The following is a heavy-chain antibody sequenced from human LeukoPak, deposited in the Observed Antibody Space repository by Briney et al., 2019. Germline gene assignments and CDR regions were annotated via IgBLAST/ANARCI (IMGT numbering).Heavy chain of an antibody. J-gene: IGHJ6*04. Sequence: GRSLRLSCTASGFTFSSYAMHWVRQAPGKGLEWVAVISYDGSNKYYADSVKGRFTISRDNSKNTLYLQMNSLRAEDTAVYYCAELGITMIGGVWGKGTTVTISS. CDR2: ISYDGSNK. CDR3: AELGITMIGGV. D-gene: IGHD3-10*02. CDR1: GFTFSSYA. V-gene: IGHV3-30*04.